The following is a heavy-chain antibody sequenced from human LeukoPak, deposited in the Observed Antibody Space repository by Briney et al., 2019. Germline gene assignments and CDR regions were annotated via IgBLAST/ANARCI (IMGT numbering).Heavy chain of an antibody. J-gene: IGHJ4*02. CDR1: GYTFTSYD. CDR2: MNPNSGNT. V-gene: IGHV1-8*03. Sequence: ASVKVSCKASGYTFTSYDINWVRQATGQGLEWMGWMNPNSGNTGYAQKFQGRVTITRNTSISTAYMELSGLRSEDTAVYYCAAQVATITYGRPYFDYWGQGTLVTVSS. CDR3: AAQVATITYGRPYFDY. D-gene: IGHD5-12*01.